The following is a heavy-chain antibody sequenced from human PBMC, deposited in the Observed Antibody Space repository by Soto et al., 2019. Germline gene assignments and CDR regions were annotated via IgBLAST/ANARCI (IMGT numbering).Heavy chain of an antibody. CDR2: IYSVGNT. J-gene: IGHJ5*02. V-gene: IGHV3-53*01. D-gene: IGHD7-27*01. CDR3: ASFTLTGNSSDP. Sequence: GGSLRLSCVASGFTVSNSYMSWVRQAPGKGLEWVSIIYSVGNTYYADSVKGRFTISRDNSKNTLFLQMNSLRAEDTAVYYCASFTLTGNSSDPWGQAILVTV. CDR1: GFTVSNSY.